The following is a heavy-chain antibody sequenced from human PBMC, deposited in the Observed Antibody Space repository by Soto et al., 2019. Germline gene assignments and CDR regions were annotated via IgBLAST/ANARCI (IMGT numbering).Heavy chain of an antibody. Sequence: GGSLRLSCAASGFDFDNYEMNWVRQAPGKGLEWISFISYSGSTIYFADSVRGRFSISRDNSKNSLFLQMSSPRAEDSAIYYCARGAGFFYGVDVWGQGTTVTVSS. CDR3: ARGAGFFYGVDV. CDR2: ISYSGSTI. V-gene: IGHV3-48*03. J-gene: IGHJ6*02. CDR1: GFDFDNYE.